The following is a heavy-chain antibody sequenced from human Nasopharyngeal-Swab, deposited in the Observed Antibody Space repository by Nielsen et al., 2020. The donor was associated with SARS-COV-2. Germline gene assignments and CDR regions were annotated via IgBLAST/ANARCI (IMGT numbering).Heavy chain of an antibody. Sequence: GGSLRLSCAASGFTFSSYSMNWVRQAPGKGREWVSSIISSSSYIYYADSVKGRFTISRDNPKNSLYLQMNSLRAEDTAVYYCASFLGRRDGYNYDYWGQGTLVTVSS. D-gene: IGHD5-24*01. CDR1: GFTFSSYS. V-gene: IGHV3-21*01. J-gene: IGHJ4*02. CDR3: ASFLGRRDGYNYDY. CDR2: IISSSSYI.